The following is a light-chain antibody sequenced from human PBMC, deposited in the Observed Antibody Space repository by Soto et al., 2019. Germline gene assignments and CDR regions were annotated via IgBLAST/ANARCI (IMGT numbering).Light chain of an antibody. CDR1: QRISNY. Sequence: DIQMTQSPSSLSASVGDRVTITCRASQRISNYLNWYQQKSGKXPXLLIYSASTLESGVPSRFSCSGSGTDFTLTISSLQPDDFATYYCQHYNSYSEAFGQGTRWIS. J-gene: IGKJ1*01. V-gene: IGKV1-39*01. CDR2: SAS. CDR3: QHYNSYSEA.